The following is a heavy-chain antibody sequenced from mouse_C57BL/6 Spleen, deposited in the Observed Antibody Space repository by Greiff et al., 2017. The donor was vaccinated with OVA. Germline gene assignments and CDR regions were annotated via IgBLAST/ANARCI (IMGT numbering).Heavy chain of an antibody. V-gene: IGHV5-16*01. CDR1: GFTFSDYY. Sequence: EVQRVESEGGLVQPGSSMKLSCTASGFTFSDYYMAWVRQVPEKGLEWVANINYDGSSTYYLDSLKSRFIISRDNAKNILYLQMSSLKSEDTATDYCERVEGYDWFAYWGQGTLVTVSA. J-gene: IGHJ3*01. CDR3: ERVEGYDWFAY. CDR2: INYDGSST. D-gene: IGHD2-2*01.